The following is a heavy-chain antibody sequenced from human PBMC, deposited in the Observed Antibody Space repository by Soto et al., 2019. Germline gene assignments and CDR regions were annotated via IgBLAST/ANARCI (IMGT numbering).Heavy chain of an antibody. V-gene: IGHV3-73*02. Sequence: EVQLVESGGGLVHPGGSLNLSCAASGFPFNGSAMHWVRQASGKGLEWVGRIRSKPNNYATAYAASLKGRFTISRDDSKNTAYLQMNSLKTEDTAVYYCAGDFYYNMDVWGQGTTVTVSS. J-gene: IGHJ6*02. CDR3: AGDFYYNMDV. CDR1: GFPFNGSA. CDR2: IRSKPNNYAT.